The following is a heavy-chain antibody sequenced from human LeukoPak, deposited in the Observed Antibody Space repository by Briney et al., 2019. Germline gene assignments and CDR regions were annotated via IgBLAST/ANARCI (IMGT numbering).Heavy chain of an antibody. V-gene: IGHV6-1*01. CDR1: GDSVSSNTAT. D-gene: IGHD6-19*01. CDR2: TYYRSKWHN. J-gene: IGHJ4*02. Sequence: SQTLSLTCAISGDSVSSNTATWNWIRQSPSRGLEWLGRTYYRSKWHNDYAVSVKSRITINPDTSKNQFSLQLNSVTPEDTAVXXXXXXXGSGWYDFDSWGQGTLVTVSS. CDR3: XXXXGSGWYDFDS.